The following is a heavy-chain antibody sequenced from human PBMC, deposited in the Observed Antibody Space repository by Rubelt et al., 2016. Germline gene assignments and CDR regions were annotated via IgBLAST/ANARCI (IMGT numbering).Heavy chain of an antibody. Sequence: QVQLVESGGGLVKPGGSLRLSCAASGFTFSDYYMSWIRQAPGKGLEWVSYIGTRPDIIYYADSVRGRFTISRDNAKNSLYLQVDRRRAYDTAVYYCARGYLSNSFDYWGQGTLVTVSS. CDR3: ARGYLSNSFDY. V-gene: IGHV3-11*04. CDR2: IGTRPDII. J-gene: IGHJ4*02. CDR1: GFTFSDYY. D-gene: IGHD4-11*01.